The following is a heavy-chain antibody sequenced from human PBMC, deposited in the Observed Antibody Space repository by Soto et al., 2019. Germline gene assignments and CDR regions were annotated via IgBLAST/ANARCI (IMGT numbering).Heavy chain of an antibody. CDR1: GFIFSGYA. CDR3: ARDLDSSSPGYFQH. D-gene: IGHD6-13*01. CDR2: ISSSSSYI. J-gene: IGHJ1*01. Sequence: PGGSLRLSCAASGFIFSGYAMHWVRQAPGKGLEWVSSISSSSSYIYYADSVKGRFTISRDNAKNSLYLQMNSLRAEDTAVYYCARDLDSSSPGYFQHWGQGTLVTVSS. V-gene: IGHV3-21*01.